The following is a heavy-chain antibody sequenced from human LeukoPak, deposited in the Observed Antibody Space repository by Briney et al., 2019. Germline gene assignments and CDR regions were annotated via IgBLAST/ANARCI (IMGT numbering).Heavy chain of an antibody. CDR2: IYYSGST. J-gene: IGHJ4*02. CDR3: ARERHWPLLYYFDY. V-gene: IGHV4-39*02. Sequence: PSETLSLTCTVSGGSISSSTYYWGWIRQPPGKGLEWIGSIYYSGSTYYNPSLKSRVTISVDTSKNQFSLKLSSVTAADTAVYYCARERHWPLLYYFDYWGQGTLVTVSS. D-gene: IGHD2-2*02. CDR1: GGSISSSTYY.